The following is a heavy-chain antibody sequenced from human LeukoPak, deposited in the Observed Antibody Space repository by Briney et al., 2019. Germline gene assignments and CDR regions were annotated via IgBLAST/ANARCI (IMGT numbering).Heavy chain of an antibody. V-gene: IGHV1-69*06. J-gene: IGHJ5*02. D-gene: IGHD1-20*01. CDR2: IIPIFGTA. Sequence: GASVKVSCKASGGTFSSYAISWVRQAPGQGLEWMGGIIPIFGTANYAQKFQGRVTITADKSTSTAYMELSSLRSEDTAVYYCASNKVTGTTLQIDPWGQGTLVTVSS. CDR3: ASNKVTGTTLQIDP. CDR1: GGTFSSYA.